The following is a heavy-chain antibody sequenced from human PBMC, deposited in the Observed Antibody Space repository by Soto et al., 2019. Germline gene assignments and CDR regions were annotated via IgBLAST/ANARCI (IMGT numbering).Heavy chain of an antibody. V-gene: IGHV1-69*08. CDR1: GGTFSSYT. D-gene: IGHD4-17*01. Sequence: QVQLVQSGAEVKKPGSSVKVSCKASGGTFSSYTISWVRQAPGQGLEWMGRIIPILGIANYAQKFQGRVTXTXDXCTSTAYMELSSLRSEDTAVYYCARDGTTVVSAFDYWGQGTLVTVSS. J-gene: IGHJ4*02. CDR2: IIPILGIA. CDR3: ARDGTTVVSAFDY.